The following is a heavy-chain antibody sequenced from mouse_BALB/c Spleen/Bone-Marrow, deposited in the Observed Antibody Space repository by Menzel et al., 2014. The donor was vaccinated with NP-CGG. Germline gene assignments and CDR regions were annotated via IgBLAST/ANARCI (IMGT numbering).Heavy chain of an antibody. J-gene: IGHJ3*01. CDR1: GYTFSSYW. V-gene: IGHV1-9*01. CDR2: ILPGSGST. Sequence: VMLVESGAELMKTGASVKISCKATGYTFSSYWIEWVKQRPGHGLEWIGEILPGSGSTNYDEKFKGKATFTADTSSNTAYMQLSSLTSEDSAVYYCARERGYWGQGTLVTASA. CDR3: ARERGY.